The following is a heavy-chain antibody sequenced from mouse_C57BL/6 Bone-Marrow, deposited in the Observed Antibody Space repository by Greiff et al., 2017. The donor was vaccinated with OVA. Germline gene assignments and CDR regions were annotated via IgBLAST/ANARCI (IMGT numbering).Heavy chain of an antibody. CDR1: GYTFTSYW. V-gene: IGHV1-53*01. J-gene: IGHJ2*01. Sequence: VQLQQPGTELVKPGASVKLSCKASGYTFTSYWMHWVKQRPGQGLEWIGNINPSNGGTNYNEKFKSKATLTVDKPSSTAYMQLSSLTSEDSAVYYCARYPYYYGSSYRFDYWGQGTTLTVSS. CDR2: INPSNGGT. D-gene: IGHD1-1*01. CDR3: ARYPYYYGSSYRFDY.